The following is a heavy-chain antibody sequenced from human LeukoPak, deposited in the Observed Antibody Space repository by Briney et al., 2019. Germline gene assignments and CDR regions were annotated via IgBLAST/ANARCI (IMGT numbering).Heavy chain of an antibody. CDR3: ARERGGYNPNPFDY. CDR1: GGTFSSYA. V-gene: IGHV1-69*13. CDR2: IIPIFGTA. D-gene: IGHD5-24*01. J-gene: IGHJ4*02. Sequence: EASVNVSCKASGGTFSSYAISWVRQAPGQGLEWVGGIIPIFGTANYAQKFQGRVTITADESTSTAYMELSSLRSEDTAVYYCARERGGYNPNPFDYWGQGTLVTVSS.